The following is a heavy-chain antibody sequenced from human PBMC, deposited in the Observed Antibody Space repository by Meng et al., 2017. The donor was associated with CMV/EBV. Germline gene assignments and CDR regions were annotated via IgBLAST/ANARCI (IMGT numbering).Heavy chain of an antibody. CDR3: ATAPIEMATKGGFFDY. CDR1: GSSFTRYW. V-gene: IGHV5-51*01. J-gene: IGHJ4*02. D-gene: IGHD5-24*01. Sequence: GGSLRLSCKGSGSSFTRYWIGWVRQMPGKGLEWMGLLYPGASDTRSSPSFQGQVTISADKSISTAYLQWSSLKASDTAMYYCATAPIEMATKGGFFDYWGQGTLVTVSS. CDR2: LYPGASDT.